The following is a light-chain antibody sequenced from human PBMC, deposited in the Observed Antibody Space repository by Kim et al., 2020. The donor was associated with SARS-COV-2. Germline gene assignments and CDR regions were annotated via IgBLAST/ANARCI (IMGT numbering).Light chain of an antibody. V-gene: IGKV1-17*01. CDR1: QDIRND. CDR2: GAS. CDR3: LQHNTYPIT. Sequence: ASVGARVTIPYRASQDIRNDLGWYQQNPGRAPTRLIYGASSLQSGVPSRFSGSGSGTEFTLTISSLQPEDFATYFCLQHNTYPITFGQGTRLEIK. J-gene: IGKJ5*01.